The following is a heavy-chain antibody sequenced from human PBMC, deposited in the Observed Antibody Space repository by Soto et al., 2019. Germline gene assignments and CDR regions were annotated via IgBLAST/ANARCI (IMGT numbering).Heavy chain of an antibody. Sequence: EVQLVESGGGLVKPGGSLRLSCAASGFTFSTYSMNWVRQAPGKGLEWVASLSSGGSYISHADSVKGRFTISRDNAKNSLSLQMHNLRAEDTAVYYCATTMRISPAMDVWSKGTTVTVSS. CDR3: ATTMRISPAMDV. CDR2: LSSGGSYI. CDR1: GFTFSTYS. J-gene: IGHJ6*04. D-gene: IGHD2-2*01. V-gene: IGHV3-21*01.